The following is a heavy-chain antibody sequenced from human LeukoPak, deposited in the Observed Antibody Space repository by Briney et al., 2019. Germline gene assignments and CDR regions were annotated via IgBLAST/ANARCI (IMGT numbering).Heavy chain of an antibody. Sequence: GGPLRLSCAASGFTFSDYYMSWIRQAPGKGLEWVSYISSSGSTIYYADSVKGRFTISRDNAKNSLYLQMNSLRAEDTAVYYCAREVMSNYGGNSGAFDIWGQGTMVTVSS. V-gene: IGHV3-11*01. J-gene: IGHJ3*02. CDR3: AREVMSNYGGNSGAFDI. CDR1: GFTFSDYY. CDR2: ISSSGSTI. D-gene: IGHD4-23*01.